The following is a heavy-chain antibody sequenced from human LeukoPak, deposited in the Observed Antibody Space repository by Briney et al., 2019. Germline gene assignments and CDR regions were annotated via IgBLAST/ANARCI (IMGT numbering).Heavy chain of an antibody. J-gene: IGHJ4*02. CDR2: ISGSGGST. CDR3: AKAVGAPDY. Sequence: GGSLRLSCAASGFTFSDYYMSWVRQAPGKGLEWVSAISGSGGSTYYADSVKGRFTISRDNSKNTPYLQMNSLRAEDTAVYYCAKAVGAPDYWGQGTLVTVSS. D-gene: IGHD1-26*01. V-gene: IGHV3-23*01. CDR1: GFTFSDYY.